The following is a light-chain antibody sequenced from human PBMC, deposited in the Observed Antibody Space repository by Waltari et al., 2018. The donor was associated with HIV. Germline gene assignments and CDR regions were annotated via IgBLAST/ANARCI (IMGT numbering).Light chain of an antibody. Sequence: QSALPQPASVSGSPGQSITISCPGTSSDITYDNYVSWYQHHPGKAPKVIISDVTNRPSGVSSRFSGSKSGNTATLTISGLQAEDEADYFCTSYVSSASPEFGGWTRLTVL. J-gene: IGLJ3*02. V-gene: IGLV2-14*03. CDR3: TSYVSSASPE. CDR1: SSDITYDNY. CDR2: DVT.